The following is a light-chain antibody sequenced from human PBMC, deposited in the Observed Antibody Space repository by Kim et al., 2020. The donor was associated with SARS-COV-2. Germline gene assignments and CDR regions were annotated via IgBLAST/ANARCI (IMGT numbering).Light chain of an antibody. CDR3: QVWDSSSDHHGV. CDR2: YDS. Sequence: SYELTQPPSVSVAPGKTARITCGGNNIGSKSVHWYQQKPGQAPVLVIYYDSDRPSGIPERFSGSNSGNTATLTISRVEAGDEADSYCQVWDSSSDHHGVF. V-gene: IGLV3-21*04. J-gene: IGLJ2*01. CDR1: NIGSKS.